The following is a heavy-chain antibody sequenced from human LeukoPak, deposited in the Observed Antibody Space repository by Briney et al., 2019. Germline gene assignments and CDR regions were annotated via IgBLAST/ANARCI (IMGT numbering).Heavy chain of an antibody. D-gene: IGHD7-27*01. J-gene: IGHJ4*02. V-gene: IGHV3-21*01. CDR1: GFTFSTFA. CDR3: AREDWGTYYFDS. Sequence: GGSLRLSCAASGFTFSTFAMHWVRLSPGKGLEWVSSISSSSSYIYNADSLKGRFTISRDNAKNSLYLQMNSLRAEDTAMYYCAREDWGTYYFDSWGQGTLVTVSS. CDR2: ISSSSSYI.